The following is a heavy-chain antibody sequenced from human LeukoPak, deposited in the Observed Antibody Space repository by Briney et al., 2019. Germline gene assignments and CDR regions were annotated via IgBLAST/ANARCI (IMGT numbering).Heavy chain of an antibody. J-gene: IGHJ4*02. CDR3: ARETFDYGDSDYFDY. V-gene: IGHV3-66*01. D-gene: IGHD4-17*01. Sequence: PGGSLRLSCAASGFTVSSNYMTWVRQAPGKGLEWVSVIYSGGSTYYADSVKGRLTISRDNSKNTLYLQMNSLRAEDTAVYYCARETFDYGDSDYFDYWGQGTLVTVSS. CDR2: IYSGGST. CDR1: GFTVSSNY.